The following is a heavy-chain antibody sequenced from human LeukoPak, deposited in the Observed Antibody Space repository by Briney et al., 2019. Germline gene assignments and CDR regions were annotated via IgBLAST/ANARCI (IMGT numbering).Heavy chain of an antibody. V-gene: IGHV3-23*01. CDR1: GFTFSTYG. D-gene: IGHD4-17*01. J-gene: IGHJ1*01. CDR2: ISGTGGST. Sequence: PGGSLRLSCAASGFTFSTYGMSWVRQTPGKGLEWVSVISGTGGSTYYADSVKGRFTISRDNSKNTLSLQMNSLRADDTAVYYCAKEIYGDPTGGRFQHWGQGTLVTVSS. CDR3: AKEIYGDPTGGRFQH.